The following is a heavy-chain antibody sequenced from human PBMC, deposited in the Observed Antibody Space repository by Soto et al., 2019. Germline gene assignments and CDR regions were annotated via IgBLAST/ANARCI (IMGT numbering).Heavy chain of an antibody. Sequence: LSLTCTVSGGSISIGDYYWSLIRQPPGKGLEWIGYIYYSGSTYYNPSLKSRVTISVDTSKNQFSLKLSSVTAADTAVYYCARVWGRGSSSLRAWFDPWGQGTLVTVSS. V-gene: IGHV4-30-4*01. D-gene: IGHD6-6*01. CDR1: GGSISIGDYY. J-gene: IGHJ5*02. CDR3: ARVWGRGSSSLRAWFDP. CDR2: IYYSGST.